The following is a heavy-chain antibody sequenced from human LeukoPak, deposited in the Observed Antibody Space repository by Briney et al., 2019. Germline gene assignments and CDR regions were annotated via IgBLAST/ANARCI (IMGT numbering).Heavy chain of an antibody. D-gene: IGHD3-16*01. CDR1: GFTVSSNY. CDR2: IYDSGTT. Sequence: GGSLRLSCAASGFTVSSNYMSWVRQAPGRGLEWVSIIYDSGTTHYADSVKGRFTISRDNLKNTLYLQMNSLRAEDTAVYYCASHWGGYWGQGTLVTVSS. CDR3: ASHWGGY. J-gene: IGHJ4*02. V-gene: IGHV3-53*01.